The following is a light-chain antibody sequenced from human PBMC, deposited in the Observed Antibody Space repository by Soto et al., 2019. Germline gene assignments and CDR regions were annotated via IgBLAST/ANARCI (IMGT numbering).Light chain of an antibody. CDR1: QSVSSY. CDR2: DAS. Sequence: EIGVTQSPATLSLSPVERATLSCRASQSVSSYLAWYQQKPGQAPRLLIYDASNRATGIPARFSGSGSGTDFTLTISSLEPDDFAVYYCQQRSDWPSTFGGGTKVQIK. V-gene: IGKV3-11*01. CDR3: QQRSDWPST. J-gene: IGKJ4*01.